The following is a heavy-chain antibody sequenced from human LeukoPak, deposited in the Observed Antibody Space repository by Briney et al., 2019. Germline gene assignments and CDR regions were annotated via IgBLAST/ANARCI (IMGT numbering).Heavy chain of an antibody. CDR2: ISGSGGST. CDR3: AKLRGSSGWYVEDWYFDL. J-gene: IGHJ2*01. CDR1: GFTFSTYN. D-gene: IGHD6-19*01. V-gene: IGHV3-23*01. Sequence: PGGSLRLSCAASGFTFSTYNMNWVRQAPGKGLEWVSAISGSGGSTYYADSVKGRFTISRDNSKNTLYLQMNSLRAEDTAVYYCAKLRGSSGWYVEDWYFDLWGRGTLVTVSS.